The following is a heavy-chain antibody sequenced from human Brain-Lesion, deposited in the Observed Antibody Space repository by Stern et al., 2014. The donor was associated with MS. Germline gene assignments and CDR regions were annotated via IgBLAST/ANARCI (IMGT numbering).Heavy chain of an antibody. D-gene: IGHD1-26*01. CDR3: ARHDSVPRPSQLYSARDRGPGYFDY. V-gene: IGHV4-39*01. Sequence: QVQLVQSGPGLVKPSETLSLTCTVSGGSISSSTYYWAWIRQPPGKGLEWIGNIYYSGFTYYNPSLKSRVTISVDMSKTQFSLKLSSVTAADTAIYYCARHDSVPRPSQLYSARDRGPGYFDYWGQGTLVTVCS. CDR1: GGSISSSTYY. J-gene: IGHJ4*02. CDR2: IYYSGFT.